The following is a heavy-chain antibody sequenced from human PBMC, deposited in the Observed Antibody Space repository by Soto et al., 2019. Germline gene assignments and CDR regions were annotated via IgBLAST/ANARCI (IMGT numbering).Heavy chain of an antibody. CDR3: GIPVAGATLNTYYTYGIDV. D-gene: IGHD1-26*01. Sequence: QAQLMQSGAEVKKPGSSVKVSCRASGVSLNNFAFCWVRQAPGQGLEWIGGTIPLFGLTNYAQKFQGKVTFTADESRSTVYMEMTDLTSEDTAVYYCGIPVAGATLNTYYTYGIDVWGQGTTVTV. J-gene: IGHJ6*02. V-gene: IGHV1-69*01. CDR1: GVSLNNFA. CDR2: TIPLFGLT.